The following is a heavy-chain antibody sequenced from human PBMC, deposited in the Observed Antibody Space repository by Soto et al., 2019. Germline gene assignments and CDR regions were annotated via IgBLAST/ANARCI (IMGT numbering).Heavy chain of an antibody. V-gene: IGHV3-48*02. Sequence: EVQLVESGGGLVQPGGPLRLSCAASGFKFNYYAMNWVRQVPGKGLEWVSYISATSAKIDYADSVKGRFTISRDNARNSLYLQMNSLRDEDTAVYHCVADSSYGSHWVSHFDQWGRGTLVTVSS. CDR2: ISATSAKI. D-gene: IGHD3-16*01. CDR1: GFKFNYYA. CDR3: VADSSYGSHWVSHFDQ. J-gene: IGHJ4*02.